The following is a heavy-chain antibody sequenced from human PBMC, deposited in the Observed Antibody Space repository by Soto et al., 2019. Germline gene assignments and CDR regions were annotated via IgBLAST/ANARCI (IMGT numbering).Heavy chain of an antibody. J-gene: IGHJ4*02. CDR3: ARGGRVDYDILTGYYRYPRPFDY. D-gene: IGHD3-9*01. Sequence: SETLSLTCTVSGGSISSYYWSWIRQPPGKGLEWIGYIYYSGSTNYNPSLKSRVTISVDTSKNQFSLKLSSVTAADTAVYYCARGGRVDYDILTGYYRYPRPFDYWGQGTLVTVSS. V-gene: IGHV4-59*01. CDR1: GGSISSYY. CDR2: IYYSGST.